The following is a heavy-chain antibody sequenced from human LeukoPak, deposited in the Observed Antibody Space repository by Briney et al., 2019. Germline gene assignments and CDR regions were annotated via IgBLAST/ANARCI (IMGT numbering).Heavy chain of an antibody. Sequence: ASVKVSCKASGYTFISYDINWVRQATGQGLEWMGWMNPNSGNTGYAQKFQGRATMTRNTSIGTAYMELSSLMSDDTAVYYCARYEPLLRYFQYWGQGTLVTVSS. CDR3: ARYEPLLRYFQY. CDR1: GYTFISYD. J-gene: IGHJ1*01. V-gene: IGHV1-8*01. CDR2: MNPNSGNT. D-gene: IGHD3-16*01.